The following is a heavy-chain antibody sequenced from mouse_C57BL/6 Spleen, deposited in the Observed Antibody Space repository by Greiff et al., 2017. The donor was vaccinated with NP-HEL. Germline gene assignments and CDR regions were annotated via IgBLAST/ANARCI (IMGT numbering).Heavy chain of an antibody. D-gene: IGHD4-1*01. J-gene: IGHJ2*01. V-gene: IGHV5-17*01. CDR2: ISSGSSTI. CDR1: GFTFSDYG. CDR3: ARPGSCYFDY. Sequence: EVQVVESGGGLVKPGGSLKLSCAASGFTFSDYGMHWVRQAPEKGLEWVAYISSGSSTIYYADTVKGRFTISRDNAKNTLFLQMTSLRSEDTAMYYCARPGSCYFDYWGQGTTLTVSS.